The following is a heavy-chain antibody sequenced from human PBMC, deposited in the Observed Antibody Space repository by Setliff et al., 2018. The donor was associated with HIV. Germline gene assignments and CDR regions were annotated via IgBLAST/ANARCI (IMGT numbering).Heavy chain of an antibody. CDR2: ISVDGSGK. CDR1: GFTFSNYG. CDR3: AREGGSSGYCGYFDY. Sequence: PGGSLRLSCAASGFTFSNYGMNWVRQPPGKGLEWVAAISVDGSGKFYADSVKGRFTISRDNSRNTLYLQMNSLRDEDTAVYYCAREGGSSGYCGYFDYWGQGTLVTVSS. J-gene: IGHJ4*02. V-gene: IGHV3-30*06. D-gene: IGHD3-22*01.